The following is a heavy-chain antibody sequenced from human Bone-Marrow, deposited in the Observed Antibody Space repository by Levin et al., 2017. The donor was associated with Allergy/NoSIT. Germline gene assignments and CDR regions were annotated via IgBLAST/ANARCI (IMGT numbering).Heavy chain of an antibody. D-gene: IGHD6-13*01. CDR1: GFTFDDYA. Sequence: SCAASGFTFDDYAMHWVRQVPGKGLEWVSGISWNSGRVDYADSVKGRFTISRDNAKRSLYLQMNSLRPEDTALYFCARDKRQGNYYYYAMDVWGQGTMVTVSS. CDR3: ARDKRQGNYYYYAMDV. V-gene: IGHV3-9*01. J-gene: IGHJ6*02. CDR2: ISWNSGRV.